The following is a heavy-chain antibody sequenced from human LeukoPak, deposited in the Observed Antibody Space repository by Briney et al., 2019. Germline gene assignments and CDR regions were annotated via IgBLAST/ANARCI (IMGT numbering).Heavy chain of an antibody. Sequence: PSETLSLTCAVSGGSISSSNWWSWVRQPPGKGLEWIGEIYHSGSTNYNPSLKSRVTISVDKSKNQFSLKLSSVTAADTAVYYCARSYDSSGYAPTRFDYWGQGTLVTVSS. V-gene: IGHV4-4*02. J-gene: IGHJ4*02. CDR2: IYHSGST. CDR1: GGSISSSNW. D-gene: IGHD3-22*01. CDR3: ARSYDSSGYAPTRFDY.